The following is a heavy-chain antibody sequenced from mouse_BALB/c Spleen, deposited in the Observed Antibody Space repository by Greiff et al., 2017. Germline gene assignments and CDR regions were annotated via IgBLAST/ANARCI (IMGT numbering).Heavy chain of an antibody. Sequence: EVQRVESGGGLVKPGGSLKLSCAASGFTFSSYAMSWVRQTPEKRLEWVASISSGGSTYYPDSVKGRFTISRDNARNILYLQMSSLMSEDTAMYYCARERNYYYGSRTMDYWGQGTSVTVSS. J-gene: IGHJ4*01. D-gene: IGHD1-1*01. CDR3: ARERNYYYGSRTMDY. V-gene: IGHV5-6-5*01. CDR2: ISSGGST. CDR1: GFTFSSYA.